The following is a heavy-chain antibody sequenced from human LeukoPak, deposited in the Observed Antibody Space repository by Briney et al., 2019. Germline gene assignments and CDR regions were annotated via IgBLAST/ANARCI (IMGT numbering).Heavy chain of an antibody. CDR3: GFFETVGPTDFDY. Sequence: GGSLRLSCAASGFTFSSYAMNWVRQAPGKGLEWVSSISSSSTYIYYPDSVKGRFTISRDNAKSSLFLQMDSLRAEDTAVYYCGFFETVGPTDFDYWGQGTLVTVSS. V-gene: IGHV3-21*01. J-gene: IGHJ4*02. D-gene: IGHD1-26*01. CDR2: ISSSSTYI. CDR1: GFTFSSYA.